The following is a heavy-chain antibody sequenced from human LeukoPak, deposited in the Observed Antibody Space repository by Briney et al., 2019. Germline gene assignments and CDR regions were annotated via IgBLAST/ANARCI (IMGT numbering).Heavy chain of an antibody. Sequence: PGGSLRLSCAASGFTFSSYSMNWVRQAPGKGLEWVSYISSSSNTIYYADSVKGRFTISRDNAKNSLYLQMNSLRAEDTAVYYCARHTYSGSYWPLIQSLLNWFDPWGQGTLVTVSS. CDR2: ISSSSNTI. CDR3: ARHTYSGSYWPLIQSLLNWFDP. J-gene: IGHJ5*02. CDR1: GFTFSSYS. D-gene: IGHD1-26*01. V-gene: IGHV3-48*01.